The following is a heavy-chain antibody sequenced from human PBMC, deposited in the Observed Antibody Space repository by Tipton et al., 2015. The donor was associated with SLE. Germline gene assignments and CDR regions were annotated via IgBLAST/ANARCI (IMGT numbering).Heavy chain of an antibody. CDR1: GGSLSRHY. D-gene: IGHD1-26*01. Sequence: LRLSCTVSGGSLSRHYWSWILQPPGKGLEWIGYIDYSGSTYYNPSLKSRFTISVDTSKNQFSLKLNSVTAADTAVYYCARDGRGYYDMDVWGKGTTVTVTS. V-gene: IGHV4-59*11. CDR2: IDYSGST. J-gene: IGHJ6*03. CDR3: ARDGRGYYDMDV.